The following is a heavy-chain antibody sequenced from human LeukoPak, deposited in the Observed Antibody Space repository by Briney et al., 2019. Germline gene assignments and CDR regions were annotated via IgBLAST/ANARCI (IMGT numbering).Heavy chain of an antibody. CDR2: IYHSGST. CDR1: GGSISGYY. J-gene: IGHJ6*02. Sequence: SETLSLTCTVSGGSISGYYWTWIRQPPGKGLEWIGYIYHSGSTDYNPSLKSRVTISVDTSQNQVSLKLRSMTAADTAVYYRARDFAVTTAYYYGMDVWGQGTTVTVSS. D-gene: IGHD4-17*01. V-gene: IGHV4-59*01. CDR3: ARDFAVTTAYYYGMDV.